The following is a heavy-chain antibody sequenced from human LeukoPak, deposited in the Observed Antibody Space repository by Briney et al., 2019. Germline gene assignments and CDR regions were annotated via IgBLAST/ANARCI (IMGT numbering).Heavy chain of an antibody. D-gene: IGHD3-10*01. CDR1: GGSFSGYY. CDR3: ARSRGRITMVRGVNNWFDP. Sequence: SETLSLTCAVYGGSFSGYYWSWIRQPPGKGLEWIGEINHSGSTNYNPSLKSRVTISVDTSKNQFSLKLSSVTAADTAVYYCARSRGRITMVRGVNNWFDPWGQGTLVTVSS. J-gene: IGHJ5*02. V-gene: IGHV4-34*01. CDR2: INHSGST.